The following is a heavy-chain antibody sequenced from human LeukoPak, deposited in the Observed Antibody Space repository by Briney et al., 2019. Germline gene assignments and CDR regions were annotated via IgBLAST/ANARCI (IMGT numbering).Heavy chain of an antibody. D-gene: IGHD3-22*01. CDR1: GGTFTSYA. V-gene: IGHV1-69*05. CDR2: IIPIFGTA. J-gene: IGHJ4*02. Sequence: ASVKVSCKASGGTFTSYAISWVRQAPGQGLEWMGGIIPIFGTANYAQKFQGRVTITTDESTSTAYMELRRLRSEDTAVYYCAGGDYYDSSGYYQQFDYWGQGTLVTVSS. CDR3: AGGDYYDSSGYYQQFDY.